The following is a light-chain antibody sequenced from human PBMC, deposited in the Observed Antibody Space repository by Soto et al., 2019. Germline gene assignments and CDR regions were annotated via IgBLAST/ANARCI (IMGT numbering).Light chain of an antibody. CDR1: SSNIGSNY. V-gene: IGLV1-47*02. J-gene: IGLJ1*01. Sequence: QSVLTQPPSASGTPGQRVTISCSGSSSNIGSNYVYWYQQLPGTAPKLLIYSNNQRPSGVPDRFSGSKSGTSASLAISGLRSEDEADYYCSSYAGSNTLYVFGTGTKLTVL. CDR2: SNN. CDR3: SSYAGSNTLYV.